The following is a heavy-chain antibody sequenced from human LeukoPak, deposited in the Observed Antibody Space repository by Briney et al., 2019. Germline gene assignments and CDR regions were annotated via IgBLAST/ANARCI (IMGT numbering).Heavy chain of an antibody. CDR2: INHSGST. V-gene: IGHV4-34*01. Sequence: SETLSLTCAVYGGSFSGYYRSWIRQPPGKGLEWIGEINHSGSTNYNPSLKSRVTISVDTSKNQFSLKLSSVTAADTAVYYCASTPRFFLWHDAFDIWGQGTLVTVSS. D-gene: IGHD3-3*01. CDR3: ASTPRFFLWHDAFDI. J-gene: IGHJ3*02. CDR1: GGSFSGYY.